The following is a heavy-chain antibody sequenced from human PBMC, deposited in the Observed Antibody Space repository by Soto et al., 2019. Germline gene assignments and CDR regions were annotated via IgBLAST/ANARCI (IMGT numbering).Heavy chain of an antibody. CDR2: IIPIFGTA. CDR3: ARGSSGWYYFDY. CDR1: GGTFSSYA. Sequence: VASVKVSCKASGGTFSSYAISWVRQAPGQGLEWMGGIIPIFGTANYAQKFQGRVTITADESTSTAYMELSSLRSEDTAVYYCARGSSGWYYFDYWGQGTLVTVSS. J-gene: IGHJ4*02. V-gene: IGHV1-69*13. D-gene: IGHD6-19*01.